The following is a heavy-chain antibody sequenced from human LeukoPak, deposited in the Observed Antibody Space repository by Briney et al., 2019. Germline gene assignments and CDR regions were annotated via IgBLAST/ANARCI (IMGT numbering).Heavy chain of an antibody. CDR2: IIPIFGTA. Sequence: SVEVSCKASGGTFSSYAISWVRQAPGQGLEWMGGIIPIFGTANYAQKFQGRVTITADESTSTAYMELSSLRSEDTAVYYCARERMNAFDIWGQGTMVTVSS. CDR3: ARERMNAFDI. V-gene: IGHV1-69*13. J-gene: IGHJ3*02. D-gene: IGHD2-15*01. CDR1: GGTFSSYA.